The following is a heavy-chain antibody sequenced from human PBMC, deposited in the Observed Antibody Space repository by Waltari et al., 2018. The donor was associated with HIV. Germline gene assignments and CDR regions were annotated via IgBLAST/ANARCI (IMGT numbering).Heavy chain of an antibody. CDR2: IFSNDEK. V-gene: IGHV2-26*01. CDR3: ARIRGITMIVVGYDAFDI. CDR1: GFSLSNARMG. D-gene: IGHD3-22*01. Sequence: QVTLKESGPVLVKPTETLTLTCTVSGFSLSNARMGVSWIRQPPGKALEWLAHIFSNDEKSYSTSLKSRLTIPKDTSKSQVVLTMTNMDPVDTATYYCARIRGITMIVVGYDAFDIWGQGTMVTVSS. J-gene: IGHJ3*02.